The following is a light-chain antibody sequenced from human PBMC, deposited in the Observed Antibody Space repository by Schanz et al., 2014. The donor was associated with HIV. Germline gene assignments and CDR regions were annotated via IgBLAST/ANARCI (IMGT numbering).Light chain of an antibody. J-gene: IGKJ2*01. CDR3: QEYDKYSPIT. CDR1: QSIGSW. V-gene: IGKV1-5*03. CDR2: KAS. Sequence: DVQMTQSPSTLSASVGDRLTITCRASQSIGSWLAWYQQKPGKAPKLLIYKASTLESGVPSRFSGSGSGTEFTLTISSLQPDDFATYYCQEYDKYSPITFGQGTKLEIK.